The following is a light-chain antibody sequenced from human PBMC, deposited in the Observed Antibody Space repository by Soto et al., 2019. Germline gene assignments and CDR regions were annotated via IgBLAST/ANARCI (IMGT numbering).Light chain of an antibody. J-gene: IGKJ4*01. CDR3: QHYLDIPIT. Sequence: DIVMTQSPDSLAVSLGERATINCKSSQRVLYSSSNRNCLAWYQQKPGPPPKLLISWSSTRKSGVPDRYSGCGPGTDFTLTIISLQAEDGAGYYSQHYLDIPITFGGGTKVEIK. CDR2: WSS. CDR1: QRVLYSSSNRNC. V-gene: IGKV4-1*01.